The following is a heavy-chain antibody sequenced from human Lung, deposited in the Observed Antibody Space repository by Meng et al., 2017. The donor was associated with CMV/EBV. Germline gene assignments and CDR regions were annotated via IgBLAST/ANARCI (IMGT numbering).Heavy chain of an antibody. Sequence: SGXXLVXPTETLTLPCTVSGFXFSDYRMGVSWIRQTPGKALEWLAHIFSNDERSYNTSLKSRLTISQDTSKSQVVLLMTNMDPVDTATYFCARIIRSRADDHYYMEVGXPGNXVTVSS. V-gene: IGHV2-26*01. CDR1: GFXFSDYRMG. CDR3: ARIIRSRADDHYYMEV. D-gene: IGHD4-17*01. CDR2: IFSNDER. J-gene: IGHJ6*02.